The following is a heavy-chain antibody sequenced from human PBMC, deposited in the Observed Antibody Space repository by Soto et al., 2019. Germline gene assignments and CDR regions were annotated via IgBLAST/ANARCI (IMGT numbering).Heavy chain of an antibody. Sequence: GGSLRLSCAASGFTVSSNYMSWVRQAPGKGLEWVSVIYSGGSTYYADSVKGRFTISRDNSKNTLYFQMNSLRAEDTAVYYCARAPRLGYYDSSGYLYYFDYWGQGTLVTVSS. CDR1: GFTVSSNY. V-gene: IGHV3-66*01. CDR2: IYSGGST. CDR3: ARAPRLGYYDSSGYLYYFDY. J-gene: IGHJ4*02. D-gene: IGHD3-22*01.